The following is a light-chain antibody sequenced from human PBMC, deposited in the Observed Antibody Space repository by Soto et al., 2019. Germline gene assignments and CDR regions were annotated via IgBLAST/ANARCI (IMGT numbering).Light chain of an antibody. J-gene: IGKJ5*01. CDR2: GAS. CDR3: QQYNNWLRT. V-gene: IGKV3-15*01. CDR1: QSVSSN. Sequence: EIVMTQSPATLSVSPVERAXLXXRASQSVSSNLAWYQQKPGQAPRLLIYGASTRATGIPARFSGSGSGTEFTLTISSLQSEDFAVYYCQQYNNWLRTFGQGTRLEIK.